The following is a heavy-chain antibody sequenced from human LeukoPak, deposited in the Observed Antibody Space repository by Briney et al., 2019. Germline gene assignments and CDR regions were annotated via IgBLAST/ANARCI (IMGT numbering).Heavy chain of an antibody. V-gene: IGHV3-30*18. D-gene: IGHD3-22*01. CDR1: GFTFSSYG. J-gene: IGHJ4*02. CDR3: AKDQGDSSGFEYYFDS. Sequence: GGSLRPSCAASGFTFSSYGMHWVRQAPGKGLEWMAVISFDGSNKFHADSVKGRFTISRDNSKNTLSLQMNSLRVEDTAVYYCAKDQGDSSGFEYYFDSWGQGTLVTVSS. CDR2: ISFDGSNK.